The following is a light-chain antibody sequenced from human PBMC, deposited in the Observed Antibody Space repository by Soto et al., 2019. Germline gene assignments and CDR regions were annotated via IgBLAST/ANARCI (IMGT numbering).Light chain of an antibody. CDR2: GAS. CDR3: QQYDNAPET. J-gene: IGKJ1*01. CDR1: QSFTSNK. V-gene: IGKV3-20*01. Sequence: ETVLAQSPGTLSLSPEERATLSCRASQSFTSNKLAWYQQKPGQAPRLLIYGASNRATGVPERFSGSGSGADFTLTISRLEPEDFAVYYCQQYDNAPETFGQGTTVEIK.